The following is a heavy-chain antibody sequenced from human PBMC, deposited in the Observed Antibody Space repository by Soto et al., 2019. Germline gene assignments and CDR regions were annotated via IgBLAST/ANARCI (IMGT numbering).Heavy chain of an antibody. V-gene: IGHV1-3*01. CDR2: INAGYGNT. J-gene: IGHJ4*02. CDR3: ARDTGDGTFDF. Sequence: ASVKVSCKASGYTFSSYAMHWVRQAPGQRLEWMGWINAGYGNTKSSQKFQDRVTISRDTSASTAYMEPTSLRSEDTAVCYCARDTGDGTFDFWGQGTLVTVSS. D-gene: IGHD7-27*01. CDR1: GYTFSSYA.